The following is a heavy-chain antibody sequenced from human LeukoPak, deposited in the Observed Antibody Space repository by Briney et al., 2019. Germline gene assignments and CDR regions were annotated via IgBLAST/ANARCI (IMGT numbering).Heavy chain of an antibody. CDR3: ARVFGAKVTGAYYYFDY. D-gene: IGHD2-21*02. Sequence: PSETLSLTCTVSGGSISSYYWSWIRQPLGKGLEWIGYIYYSGSTNYNPSLKSRVTISVDTSKNQFSLKLSSVTAADTAVYYCARVFGAKVTGAYYYFDYWGQGTLVTVSS. V-gene: IGHV4-59*01. CDR1: GGSISSYY. J-gene: IGHJ4*02. CDR2: IYYSGST.